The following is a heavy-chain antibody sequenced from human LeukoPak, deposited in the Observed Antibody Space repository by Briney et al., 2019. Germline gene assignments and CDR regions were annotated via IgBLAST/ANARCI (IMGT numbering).Heavy chain of an antibody. Sequence: GGSLRLSCAASGFTFSSYGMHWVRQAPGKGLEWVAVISHNEINEQYADSVRGRFTISRDKSKDTLYLQMNSLRGEDTAVYYCAKDSYGGSGYYFDYWGQGTLVTVTS. CDR2: ISHNEINE. CDR3: AKDSYGGSGYYFDY. D-gene: IGHD4-23*01. V-gene: IGHV3-30*18. J-gene: IGHJ4*02. CDR1: GFTFSSYG.